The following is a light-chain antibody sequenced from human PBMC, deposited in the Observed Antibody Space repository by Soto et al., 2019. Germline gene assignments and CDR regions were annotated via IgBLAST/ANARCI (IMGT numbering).Light chain of an antibody. Sequence: EIVLTQSPGTLSLSPGDRATLSCRASQTVSNNYLAWCQQKPGQAPRVIMYGASRRATGIPDRFSGGGSGTDFTLTISRLEPEDFAVYFCQPYAGPPTTFGQGTRLEIK. J-gene: IGKJ5*01. CDR1: QTVSNNY. CDR3: QPYAGPPTT. CDR2: GAS. V-gene: IGKV3-20*01.